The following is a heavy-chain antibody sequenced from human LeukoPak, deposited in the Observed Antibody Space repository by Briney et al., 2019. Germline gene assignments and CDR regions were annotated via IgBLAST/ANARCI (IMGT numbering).Heavy chain of an antibody. CDR1: GGSFSGYY. J-gene: IGHJ5*02. V-gene: IGHV4-31*11. D-gene: IGHD1-1*01. Sequence: SETLSLTCAVYGGSFSGYYWSWIRQHPGKGLEWIGYIYYSGSTYYNPSLKSRVTISVDTSKNQFSLKLSSVTAADTAVYYCARYQRGWFDPWGQGTLVTVSS. CDR2: IYYSGST. CDR3: ARYQRGWFDP.